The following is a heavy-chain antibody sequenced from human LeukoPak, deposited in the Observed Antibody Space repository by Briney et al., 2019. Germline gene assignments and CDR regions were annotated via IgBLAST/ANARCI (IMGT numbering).Heavy chain of an antibody. CDR2: IIPIFGTA. Sequence: SVKVSCKASGGTFSSYAISWVRQAPGQGLEWMGGIIPIFGTANYAQKFQGRVTITTDESTSTAYMELSSLRFEDTAVYYCARGARDGYNAPFDYWGQGTLVTVSS. CDR3: ARGARDGYNAPFDY. D-gene: IGHD5-24*01. V-gene: IGHV1-69*05. CDR1: GGTFSSYA. J-gene: IGHJ4*02.